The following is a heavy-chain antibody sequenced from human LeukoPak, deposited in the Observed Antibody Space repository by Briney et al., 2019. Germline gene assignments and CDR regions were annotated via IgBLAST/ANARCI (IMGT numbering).Heavy chain of an antibody. D-gene: IGHD2-8*01. V-gene: IGHV6-1*01. Sequence: SSQTLSLTCAISGDSVSSTGAAWNWIRQSPSRGLEWLGRTYYRSKWYSDYAISLNGRITINPDTSKNHFSLRLNSVTPEDTAIYFCTRAQWRAFDSWGQGTLVTVSS. CDR3: TRAQWRAFDS. CDR2: TYYRSKWYS. J-gene: IGHJ4*02. CDR1: GDSVSSTGAA.